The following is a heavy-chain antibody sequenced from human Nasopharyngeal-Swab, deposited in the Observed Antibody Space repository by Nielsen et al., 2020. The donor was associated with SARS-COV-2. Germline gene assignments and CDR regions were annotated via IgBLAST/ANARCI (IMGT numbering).Heavy chain of an antibody. J-gene: IGHJ4*02. D-gene: IGHD3-16*01. Sequence: GESLKISCAASGFTFSTYWMDWVRQAPGKGLERVASITEDGSEPYYVDSVKGRFTVSRDNAKNSLYLQMNSLRAEDTAVYYCARNSNYARDYWGQGTLVTVSS. CDR2: ITEDGSEP. V-gene: IGHV3-7*04. CDR3: ARNSNYARDY. CDR1: GFTFSTYW.